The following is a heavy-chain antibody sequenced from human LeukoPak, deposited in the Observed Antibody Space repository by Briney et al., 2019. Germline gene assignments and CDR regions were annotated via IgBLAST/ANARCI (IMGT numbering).Heavy chain of an antibody. CDR2: VFTSRTT. Sequence: PSETLSLTCAVSGGSITRGSYYWTWIRQPAGKALEWFGHVFTSRTTHYNPSLKGRVTISIETSKSQFSLNLNSVTAADTAVYYCARGLDAPWSLYDSSGYDLGGRAYNWFDPWGQGTLVTVSS. J-gene: IGHJ5*02. CDR1: GGSITRGSYY. V-gene: IGHV4-61*09. CDR3: ARGLDAPWSLYDSSGYDLGGRAYNWFDP. D-gene: IGHD3-22*01.